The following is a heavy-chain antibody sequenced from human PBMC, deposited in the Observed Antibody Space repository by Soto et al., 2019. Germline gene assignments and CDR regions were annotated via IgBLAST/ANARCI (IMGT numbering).Heavy chain of an antibody. D-gene: IGHD3-10*01. CDR1: DDYIRDEY. CDR3: ARLGYYYGSGSYYTDV. CDR2: IYRSGST. J-gene: IGHJ6*04. Sequence: SGTQPLTGTDADDYIRDEYWTWKRRPPGRGLEWIGYIYRSGSTKYNPSLKSRLTISVDTSKNQFSLKLSSVTAADTAVYYCARLGYYYGSGSYYTDVWGKGTTVTVSS. V-gene: IGHV4-4*09.